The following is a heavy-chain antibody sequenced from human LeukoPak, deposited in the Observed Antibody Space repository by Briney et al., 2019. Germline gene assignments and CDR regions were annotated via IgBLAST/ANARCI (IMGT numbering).Heavy chain of an antibody. J-gene: IGHJ4*02. CDR1: GFTFSSYA. D-gene: IGHD2-15*01. Sequence: PGGSLRLSCAASGFTFSSYAMSWVRQAPGKGLEWVSGISGSGGSTYYASSVKGRFTISRDNSKNTLYLQMNSLRAEDTAVYYCARGSTGYCSGGSCRGALGFDYWGQGTLVTVSS. CDR2: ISGSGGST. V-gene: IGHV3-23*01. CDR3: ARGSTGYCSGGSCRGALGFDY.